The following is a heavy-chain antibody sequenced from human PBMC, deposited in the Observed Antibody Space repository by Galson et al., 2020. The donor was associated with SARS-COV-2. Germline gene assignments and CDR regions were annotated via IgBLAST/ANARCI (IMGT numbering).Heavy chain of an antibody. J-gene: IGHJ6*02. CDR2: IFSTDEK. CDR1: GFSLSNGRMG. CDR3: ARLYGYYGSGYGGYYYYGVDV. V-gene: IGHV2-26*01. D-gene: IGHD3-10*01. Sequence: VSGPTLVKPTETLTLTCTVSGFSLSNGRMGVSWIRQPPGKALEWLAHIFSTDEKSYSTSLKGRLTISKDTSKSQVVLTMTNMDPVDTATYYCARLYGYYGSGYGGYYYYGVDVWGQGTTVTVSS.